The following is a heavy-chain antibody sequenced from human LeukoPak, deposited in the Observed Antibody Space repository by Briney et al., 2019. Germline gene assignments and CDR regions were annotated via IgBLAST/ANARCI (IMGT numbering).Heavy chain of an antibody. CDR3: ARREGVTGLWEDY. V-gene: IGHV1-2*02. Sequence: GASVKVSCKASGYTFTAYYIHWLRQAPGQGPEWMGWINPNSGGTNYSQKFQGRVTMTRDTSISTAYMELSGLKSDDTAVYYCARREGVTGLWEDYWGQGTLV. CDR2: INPNSGGT. CDR1: GYTFTAYY. D-gene: IGHD2-21*02. J-gene: IGHJ4*02.